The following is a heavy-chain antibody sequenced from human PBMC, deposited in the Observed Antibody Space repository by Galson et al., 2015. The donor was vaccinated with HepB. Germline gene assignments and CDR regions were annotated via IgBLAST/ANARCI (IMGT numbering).Heavy chain of an antibody. CDR1: GFTFDTYV. Sequence: SLRLSCAASGFTFDTYVMNWVRQAPGKGLEWVSGISGSGGIKNDADSVKGRFIISRDNAKNSLYLQMNNLRLEDTAVYYCAKEGRWFGESPLDYWGRGTLVAVSS. CDR2: ISGSGGIK. J-gene: IGHJ4*02. V-gene: IGHV3-23*01. CDR3: AKEGRWFGESPLDY. D-gene: IGHD3-10*01.